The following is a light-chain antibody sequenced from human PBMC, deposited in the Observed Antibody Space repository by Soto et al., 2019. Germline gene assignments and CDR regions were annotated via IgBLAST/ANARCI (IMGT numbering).Light chain of an antibody. Sequence: DVAMTQSPLSLPVTLGQPASISCTPSQSLVYSDGDAYLSWFQQRPGRSPRRLIYKVSNRDSGVPDRFSGSGSGSDFTLKISRVEAEDVGVYYCMQGTHWPITFGQGTRLEI. V-gene: IGKV2-30*01. CDR1: QSLVYSDGDAY. J-gene: IGKJ5*01. CDR3: MQGTHWPIT. CDR2: KVS.